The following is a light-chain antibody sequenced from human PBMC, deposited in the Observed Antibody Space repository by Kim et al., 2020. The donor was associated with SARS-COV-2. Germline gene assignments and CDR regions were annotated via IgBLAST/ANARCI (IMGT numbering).Light chain of an antibody. CDR1: QSVSTN. CDR2: GAS. J-gene: IGKJ5*01. V-gene: IGKV3D-15*01. CDR3: QQYNTWLIT. Sequence: VSPGERAPLSCRARQSVSTNLAWYQQQPGQAPRLLIYGASTRATGIPARFSGSGSGTEFTLTISSLQSEDFAVYYCQQYNTWLITFGQGTRLEIK.